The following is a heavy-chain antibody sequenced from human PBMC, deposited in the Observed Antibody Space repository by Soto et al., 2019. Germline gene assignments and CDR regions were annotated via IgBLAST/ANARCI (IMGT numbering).Heavy chain of an antibody. J-gene: IGHJ4*02. V-gene: IGHV4-34*02. CDR2: INDSGST. D-gene: IGHD2-21*02. Sequence: QVQLQQWGAGLLKPSETLSLTCAVYGGSFSGYYWSWIRQTPGKGLEWIGEINDSGSTNYNPSLKSRVTMSVDTSKNQFSLRLSSVSAADTAVYYCARPSIYCGGDCYYFDYWGQGTLVTVSS. CDR1: GGSFSGYY. CDR3: ARPSIYCGGDCYYFDY.